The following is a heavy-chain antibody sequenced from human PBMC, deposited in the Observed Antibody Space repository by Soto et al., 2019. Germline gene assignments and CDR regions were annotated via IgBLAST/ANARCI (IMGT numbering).Heavy chain of an antibody. V-gene: IGHV3-7*01. Sequence: PGGSLRLSCAASGLTFSSYWMTWVRQAPGKGLEWVANIKQDGSGKYYVDSVKGRFTISRDNAKNSLYLQMNNLRVEDTAVYYCARGEAIGDVRWGHGTLVTVSS. J-gene: IGHJ4*01. CDR2: IKQDGSGK. CDR3: ARGEAIGDVR. CDR1: GLTFSSYW. D-gene: IGHD3-10*01.